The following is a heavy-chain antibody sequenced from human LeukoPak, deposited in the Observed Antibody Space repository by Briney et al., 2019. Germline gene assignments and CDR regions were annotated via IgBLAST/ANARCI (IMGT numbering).Heavy chain of an antibody. CDR1: GFTFSNYW. CDR2: INSDGSGT. V-gene: IGHV3-74*01. CDR3: ARGGAYSYGTFDY. Sequence: GGSLRLSCAASGFTFSNYWMHWVRQAPGKGLVWVSRINSDGSGTSYADSVKGRFTISRDNAKNMLYLQMSSLRAEDTAVYYCARGGAYSYGTFDYWGQGTLVTVSS. J-gene: IGHJ4*02. D-gene: IGHD5-18*01.